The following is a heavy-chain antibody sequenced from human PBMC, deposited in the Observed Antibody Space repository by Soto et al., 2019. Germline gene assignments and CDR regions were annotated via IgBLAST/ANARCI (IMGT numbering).Heavy chain of an antibody. D-gene: IGHD1-1*01. J-gene: IGHJ4*02. CDR2: INRGGKI. Sequence: PSDTLSLTCEVYGGSPNAYYWTWIREAPGKGLGWIGEINRGGKIHYNPALESRLSISADTSKRQFSLTLTSVTAADAAMYYCVTSNNLFHSYYDNWGQGTLVTVSS. CDR3: VTSNNLFHSYYDN. V-gene: IGHV4-34*01. CDR1: GGSPNAYY.